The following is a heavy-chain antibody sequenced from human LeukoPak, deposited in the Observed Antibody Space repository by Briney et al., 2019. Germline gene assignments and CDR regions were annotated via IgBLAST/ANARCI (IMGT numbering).Heavy chain of an antibody. D-gene: IGHD2-2*01. CDR2: ISGSGGST. Sequence: GGSLRLSCAASGFTFSSYAMSWVRQAPGKGLEWVSAISGSGGSTYYADSVKGRFTISRDNSKNTLYLQMNSLRAEDTAVYYYAKVLGYCSSTSCPSYYGMDVWGQGTTVTVSS. CDR1: GFTFSSYA. J-gene: IGHJ6*02. V-gene: IGHV3-23*01. CDR3: AKVLGYCSSTSCPSYYGMDV.